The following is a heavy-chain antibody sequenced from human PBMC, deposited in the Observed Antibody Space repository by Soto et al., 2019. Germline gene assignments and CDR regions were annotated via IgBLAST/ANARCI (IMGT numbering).Heavy chain of an antibody. D-gene: IGHD3-10*01. CDR1: GGSISSYY. CDR3: ARGITVVSYYGSGSCLYHFDS. CDR2: VYYDGST. V-gene: IGHV4-59*08. J-gene: IGHJ4*02. Sequence: SETLSLTCTVSGGSISSYYWSWIRQPPGKRQERIGYVYYDGSTNYNPSLKSRVTMSVDTSKNQFSLKLNTVTAADTAVYYCARGITVVSYYGSGSCLYHFDSWGQGTLVTVSS.